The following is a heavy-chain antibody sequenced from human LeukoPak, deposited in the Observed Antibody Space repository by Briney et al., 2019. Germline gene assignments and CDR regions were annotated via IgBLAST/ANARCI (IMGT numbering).Heavy chain of an antibody. CDR3: ARGYPGLGYYFDY. Sequence: GASVKVSCKASGGTFISYAISWVRQAPGQGLEWMGGIIPIFGTANYAQKFQGRVTITTDESTSTAYMELSSLRSEDTAVYYCARGYPGLGYYFDYWGQGTLVTVSS. CDR2: IIPIFGTA. D-gene: IGHD1-26*01. J-gene: IGHJ4*02. V-gene: IGHV1-69*05. CDR1: GGTFISYA.